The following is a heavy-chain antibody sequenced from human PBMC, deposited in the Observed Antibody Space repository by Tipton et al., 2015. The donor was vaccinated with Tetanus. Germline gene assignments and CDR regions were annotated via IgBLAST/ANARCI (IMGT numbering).Heavy chain of an antibody. CDR3: ARTQDGYNSGWSDS. V-gene: IGHV1-46*01. CDR2: INPSGGST. D-gene: IGHD3-10*01. J-gene: IGHJ5*01. CDR1: GYTFTRYY. Sequence: QLVQSGAEVKKPGASVKVSCKASGYTFTRYYIHWVRQAPGQGLEWMGEINPSGGSTNYAQKFQDRVTMTRDTSTSTVYMDVRSLRSEDTAVYYCARTQDGYNSGWSDSWGQGTLLTVSS.